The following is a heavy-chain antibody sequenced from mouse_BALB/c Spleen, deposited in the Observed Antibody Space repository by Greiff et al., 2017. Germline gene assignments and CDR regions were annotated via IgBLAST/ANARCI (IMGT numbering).Heavy chain of an antibody. V-gene: IGHV5-6-3*01. Sequence: EVHLVESGGGLVQPGGSLKLSCAASGFTFSSYGMSWVRQTPDKRLELVATINSNGGSTYYPDSVKGRFTISRDNAKNTLYLQMSSLKSEDTAMYYCARDASVEGFAYWGQGTLVTVSA. D-gene: IGHD3-2*02. J-gene: IGHJ3*01. CDR1: GFTFSSYG. CDR3: ARDASVEGFAY. CDR2: INSNGGST.